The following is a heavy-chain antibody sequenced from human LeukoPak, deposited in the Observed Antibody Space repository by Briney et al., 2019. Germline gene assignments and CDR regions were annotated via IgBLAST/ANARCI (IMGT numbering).Heavy chain of an antibody. Sequence: GASVKVSCKASGYAFISYFIHWVRQAPGQGLEWMGIINPSGGSATYAQKFQGRVTMTTDTSTSTAYMELRSLRSDDTAVYYCARVDRSPDIVVVPAAIIRPGAFDIWGQGTMVTVSS. CDR3: ARVDRSPDIVVVPAAIIRPGAFDI. V-gene: IGHV1-46*01. CDR1: GYAFISYF. J-gene: IGHJ3*02. D-gene: IGHD2-2*01. CDR2: INPSGGSA.